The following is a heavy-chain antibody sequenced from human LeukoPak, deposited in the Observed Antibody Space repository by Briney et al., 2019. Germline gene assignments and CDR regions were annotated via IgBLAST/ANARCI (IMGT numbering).Heavy chain of an antibody. V-gene: IGHV3-23*01. CDR3: ARTSRAVTKLYYFDY. CDR1: GFTFSSYA. Sequence: GGSLRLSCAASGFTFSSYAMSWVRQAPGKGLEWVSAISGSGGSTYYADSVKGRFTISRDNSKNTLYLQMNSLRAEDTAVYYCARTSRAVTKLYYFDYWGQGTLVTVSS. CDR2: ISGSGGST. D-gene: IGHD4-11*01. J-gene: IGHJ4*02.